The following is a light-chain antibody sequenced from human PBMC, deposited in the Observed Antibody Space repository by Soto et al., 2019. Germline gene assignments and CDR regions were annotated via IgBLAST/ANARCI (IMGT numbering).Light chain of an antibody. CDR2: STN. Sequence: QTVVTQEPSFSVSPGGTVTLTCGLSSGSVSTTYYPSWYQQHPGQAPRTLIYSTNTRSSGVPDRFSGSILGNKAALTITGAQSDDESDYYCVLYMGSGIWVVGGGTKLTVL. J-gene: IGLJ3*02. V-gene: IGLV8-61*01. CDR1: SGSVSTTYY. CDR3: VLYMGSGIWV.